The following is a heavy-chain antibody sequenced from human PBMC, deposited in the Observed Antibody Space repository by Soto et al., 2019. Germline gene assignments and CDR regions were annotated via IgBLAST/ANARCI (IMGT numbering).Heavy chain of an antibody. CDR3: ARVRSGGSGYFDY. D-gene: IGHD2-15*01. V-gene: IGHV3-21*01. Sequence: EVQLVESGGGLVKPGGSLRLYCAASGFTFSIYTMTWVRQAPGKGLEWVSSISDTSSHIYYSDSVEGRFTVSRDNAKNSLYLQVSSLRAEDTAVYYCARVRSGGSGYFDYWGQGTLVTVSS. CDR1: GFTFSIYT. J-gene: IGHJ4*02. CDR2: ISDTSSHI.